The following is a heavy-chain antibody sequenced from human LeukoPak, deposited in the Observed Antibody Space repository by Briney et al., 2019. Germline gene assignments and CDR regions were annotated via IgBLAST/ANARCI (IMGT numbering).Heavy chain of an antibody. V-gene: IGHV1-24*01. CDR1: GYTLTELS. D-gene: IGHD3-16*02. Sequence: VSVKVSCKVSGYTLTELSMHWVRQAPGKGLEWMGGFDPEDGETIYAQKFQGRVTMTEDTSTDTAYMELSSLRSEDTAVYYCATEGRSDYVWGSYPKFDYWGQGTLVTVSS. CDR2: FDPEDGET. CDR3: ATEGRSDYVWGSYPKFDY. J-gene: IGHJ4*02.